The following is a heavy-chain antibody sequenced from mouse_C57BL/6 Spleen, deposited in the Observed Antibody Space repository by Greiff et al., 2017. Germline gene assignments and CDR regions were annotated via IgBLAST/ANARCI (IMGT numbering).Heavy chain of an antibody. CDR1: GFNITDYY. D-gene: IGHD1-1*01. CDR3: SRAYYGSSYGY. CDR2: IDPEDGDT. V-gene: IGHV14-2*01. Sequence: EVQLQQSGAELVKPGASVKLSCTASGFNITDYYMHWVKQRTEQGLEWIGRIDPEDGDTKYAQKLPGKATITADTSSNTPYMQLSNLTSEDTAVYYCSRAYYGSSYGYWGQGTTLTVSS. J-gene: IGHJ2*01.